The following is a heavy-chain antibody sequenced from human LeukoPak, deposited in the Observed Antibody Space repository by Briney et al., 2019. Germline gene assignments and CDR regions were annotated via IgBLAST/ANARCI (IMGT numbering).Heavy chain of an antibody. CDR2: INHSGST. V-gene: IGHV4-31*03. CDR3: ARAARQGFTMIVVPFFYFDL. Sequence: SQTLSLTCTVSGVSISSGASDWGWVRQHPERVLEWVGYINHSGSTYYNPSLGSRVTMSVDTSKNQFSLKLSSVTASDSAVYYCARAARQGFTMIVVPFFYFDLWGRGTLVTVSS. CDR1: GVSISSGASD. D-gene: IGHD3-22*01. J-gene: IGHJ2*01.